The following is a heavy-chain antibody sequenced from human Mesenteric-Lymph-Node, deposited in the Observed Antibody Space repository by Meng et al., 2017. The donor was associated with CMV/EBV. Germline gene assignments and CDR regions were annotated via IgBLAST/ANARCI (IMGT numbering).Heavy chain of an antibody. Sequence: GGSLRLSCAASGFTFSSYAMNWVRQAPGKGLEWVSSITGSGISTYYADSLKGQFTISRDNSKNTLYLQVNSLRAEDTAIYYCAKEGGFYYGSGSYLDSWGQGTLVTVSS. V-gene: IGHV3-23*01. CDR1: GFTFSSYA. CDR3: AKEGGFYYGSGSYLDS. J-gene: IGHJ4*02. CDR2: ITGSGIST. D-gene: IGHD3-10*01.